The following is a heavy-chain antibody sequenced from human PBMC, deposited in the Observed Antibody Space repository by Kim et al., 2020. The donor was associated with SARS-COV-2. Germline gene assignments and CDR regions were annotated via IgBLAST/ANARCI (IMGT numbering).Heavy chain of an antibody. CDR3: ARAVFYYYDSRAGYYFDY. CDR1: GFTFSSYA. Sequence: GGSLRLSCAASGFTFSSYAMHWVRQAPGKGLEWVAVISYDGSNKYYADSVKGRFTISRDNSKNTLYLQMNSLRAEDTAVYYCARAVFYYYDSRAGYYFDYWGQGTLVTVSS. CDR2: ISYDGSNK. J-gene: IGHJ4*02. D-gene: IGHD3-22*01. V-gene: IGHV3-30*04.